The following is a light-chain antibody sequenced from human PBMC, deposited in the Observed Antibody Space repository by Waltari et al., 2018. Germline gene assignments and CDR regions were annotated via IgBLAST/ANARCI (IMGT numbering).Light chain of an antibody. V-gene: IGKV3-11*01. CDR1: QAINNY. Sequence: EIVLTQSPATLSLSPGERATLSCRASQAINNYLAWHQQKPGQAPRLLIFDASKRAADTPARFSGSGSGTDFTLTISSLEPEDFAVYYCQGRDNPFTFGPGTRVDVK. CDR2: DAS. CDR3: QGRDNPFT. J-gene: IGKJ3*01.